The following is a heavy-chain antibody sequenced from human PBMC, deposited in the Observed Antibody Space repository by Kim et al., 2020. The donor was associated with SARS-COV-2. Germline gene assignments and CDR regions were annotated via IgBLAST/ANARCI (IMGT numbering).Heavy chain of an antibody. V-gene: IGHV3-30*18. D-gene: IGHD4-17*01. CDR2: ISYDGSNK. J-gene: IGHJ4*02. CDR3: AKWGNWGDYGGNSLSGYFDY. CDR1: GFTFSSYG. Sequence: GGSLRLSCAASGFTFSSYGMHWVRQAPGKGLEWVAVISYDGSNKYYADSVKGRFTISRDNSKNTLYLQMNSLRAEDTAVYYCAKWGNWGDYGGNSLSGYFDYWGQGSMVTVSS.